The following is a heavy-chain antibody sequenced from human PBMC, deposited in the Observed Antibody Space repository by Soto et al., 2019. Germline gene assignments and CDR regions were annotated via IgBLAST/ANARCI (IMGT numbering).Heavy chain of an antibody. D-gene: IGHD2-2*01. V-gene: IGHV1-46*01. CDR1: GYTFTSYY. CDR2: INPSGGST. Sequence: ASVKVSCKASGYTFTSYYMHWVRQAPGQGLEWMGIINPSGGSTSYAQKFQGRVTMTRDTSTSTVYMELSSLRSEDTAVYYCARETGRDIVVVPAAMPPGILTGQRHNWFDPWGQGTLVTVSS. J-gene: IGHJ5*02. CDR3: ARETGRDIVVVPAAMPPGILTGQRHNWFDP.